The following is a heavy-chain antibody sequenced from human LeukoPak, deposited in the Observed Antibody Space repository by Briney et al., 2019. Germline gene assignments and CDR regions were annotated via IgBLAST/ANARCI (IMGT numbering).Heavy chain of an antibody. CDR2: TYYRSRWYT. CDR3: ARVYGDAGSFDY. D-gene: IGHD2/OR15-2a*01. V-gene: IGHV6-1*01. CDR1: GDGVSSNSAT. Sequence: SQTLSLTCAISGDGVSSNSATWNWIRQSPSGGLEWLGRTYYRSRWYTDYAISVNSRITINADTSKHQFSLHLNSVTPEDTAVYYCARVYGDAGSFDYWGQGTLVTVSS. J-gene: IGHJ4*02.